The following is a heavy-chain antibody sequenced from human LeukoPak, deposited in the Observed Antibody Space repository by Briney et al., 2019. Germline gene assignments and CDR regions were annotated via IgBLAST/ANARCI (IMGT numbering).Heavy chain of an antibody. V-gene: IGHV1-8*01. CDR3: ARAMEYYDFWSGNYYYHMDV. Sequence: ASVKVSCKASGYTFTSYDINWVRQATGQGLEWMGWMNPNSGNTGYAQKFQGRVTMTRNTSISTAYMELSSLRSEDTAVYYCARAMEYYDFWSGNYYYHMDVWGKGTTVTVSS. J-gene: IGHJ6*03. D-gene: IGHD3-3*01. CDR1: GYTFTSYD. CDR2: MNPNSGNT.